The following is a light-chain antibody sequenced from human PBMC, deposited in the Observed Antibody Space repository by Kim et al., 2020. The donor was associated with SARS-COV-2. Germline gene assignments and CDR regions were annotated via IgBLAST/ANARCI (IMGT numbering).Light chain of an antibody. V-gene: IGKV1-5*01. CDR2: AAS. CDR1: QSIDSW. CDR3: QHYNSDLWT. Sequence: GDRVTITCRASQSIDSWLAWYKEKPGKAPRLLIYAASSLERGVPSRFSGSGSGTEFTLTISSLQSENSATYYCQHYNSDLWTFG. J-gene: IGKJ1*01.